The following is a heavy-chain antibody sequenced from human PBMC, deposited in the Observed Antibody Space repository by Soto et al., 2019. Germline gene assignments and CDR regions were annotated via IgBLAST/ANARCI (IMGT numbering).Heavy chain of an antibody. CDR2: ISNDGSTT. D-gene: IGHD4-4*01. CDR1: GFTVSSNY. CDR3: ARDYSNYDGMDV. V-gene: IGHV3-74*01. J-gene: IGHJ6*02. Sequence: PGGSLRLSCAASGFTVSSNYMSWVRQAPGKGLVWVSRISNDGSTTTYADSVKGRFSISRDNAKNTLYLQMNSLRAEDTAVYYCARDYSNYDGMDVWGQGTTVTVSS.